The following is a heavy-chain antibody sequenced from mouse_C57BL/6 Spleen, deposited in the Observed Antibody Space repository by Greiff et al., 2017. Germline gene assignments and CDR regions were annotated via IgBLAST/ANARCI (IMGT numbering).Heavy chain of an antibody. CDR1: GYTFTSYG. V-gene: IGHV1-81*01. CDR2: IYPRSGNT. D-gene: IGHD2-3*01. CDR3: AREGDYDGYYVRAMDY. J-gene: IGHJ4*01. Sequence: VQLQQSGAELARPGASVKLSCKASGYTFTSYGISWVKQRTGQGLEWIGEIYPRSGNTYYNEKFKGKATLTADKSSSTAYMELRSLTSEDSAVYFCAREGDYDGYYVRAMDYWGQGTSVTVSS.